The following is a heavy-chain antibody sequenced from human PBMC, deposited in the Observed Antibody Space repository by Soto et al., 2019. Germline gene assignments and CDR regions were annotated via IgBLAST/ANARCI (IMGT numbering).Heavy chain of an antibody. Sequence: QITLKESGPTLVRPTQTLTLTCAFSGFSLSTSGVGVGWIRQPPGKALEWLAVIYWDDSKHYSPSLRSRLTITKDISKSYVGHTMTNIDPMHIGTYYCALNGPDDWRFDYWGQGTLVTVSS. CDR1: GFSLSTSGVG. D-gene: IGHD3-3*01. CDR2: IYWDDSK. J-gene: IGHJ4*02. CDR3: ALNGPDDWRFDY. V-gene: IGHV2-5*02.